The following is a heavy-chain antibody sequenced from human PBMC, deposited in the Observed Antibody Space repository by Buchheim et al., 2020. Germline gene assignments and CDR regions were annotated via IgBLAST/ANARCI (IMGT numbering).Heavy chain of an antibody. J-gene: IGHJ4*02. D-gene: IGHD6-6*01. CDR2: ISYDGSNK. V-gene: IGHV3-30*18. CDR3: AKETRRLRVFDY. CDR1: GFTFSSYG. Sequence: QVQLVESGGGVVQPGRSLRLSCAASGFTFSSYGMHWVRQAPGKGLEWVAVISYDGSNKYYADSVKGRFTISRDNSKNTLYLQMNSRRAEDTAVYYCAKETRRLRVFDYWGQGTL.